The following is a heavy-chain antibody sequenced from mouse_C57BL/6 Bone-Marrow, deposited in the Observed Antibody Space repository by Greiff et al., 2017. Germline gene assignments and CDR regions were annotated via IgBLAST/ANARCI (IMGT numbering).Heavy chain of an antibody. J-gene: IGHJ3*01. CDR1: EYEFPSHD. V-gene: IGHV5-2*01. D-gene: IGHD2-4*01. CDR2: INSDGGST. CDR3: ATRGYDYDWFAY. Sequence: EVKLMESGGGLVQPGESLKLSCESNEYEFPSHDMSWVRKTPEKRLELVAAINSDGGSTYYPATMERRFIISRDNTKKTLYLQMSSLRSEDTGLYYCATRGYDYDWFAYWGQGTLVTVSA.